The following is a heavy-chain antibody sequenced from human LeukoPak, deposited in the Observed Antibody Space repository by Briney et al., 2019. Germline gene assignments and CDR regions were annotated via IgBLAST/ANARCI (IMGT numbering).Heavy chain of an antibody. Sequence: SETLSLTCAVYGASFRTYYWSWIRQPPGKGLEWIGEINHSGSTNYNPSLKSRVTISVDTSKNQFSLKLSSVTAADTAVYYCARRAYVGVRYFGYGMDVWGQGTTVTVSS. J-gene: IGHJ6*02. D-gene: IGHD3-9*01. CDR3: ARRAYVGVRYFGYGMDV. CDR2: INHSGST. CDR1: GASFRTYY. V-gene: IGHV4-34*01.